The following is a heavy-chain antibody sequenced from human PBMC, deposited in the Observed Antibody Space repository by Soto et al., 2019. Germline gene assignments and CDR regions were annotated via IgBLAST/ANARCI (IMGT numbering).Heavy chain of an antibody. CDR2: ISYDGSNK. V-gene: IGHV3-30*18. J-gene: IGHJ4*02. CDR1: GFTFSSYG. Sequence: GGSLRLSCAASGFTFSSYGMHWVRQAPGKGLEWVAVISYDGSNKYYADSVKGRFTISKDNSKNTLYLQMNSLRAEDTAVYYCAKDSSPRIAPPFDYWGQGTLVTVSS. CDR3: AKDSSPRIAPPFDY. D-gene: IGHD6-6*01.